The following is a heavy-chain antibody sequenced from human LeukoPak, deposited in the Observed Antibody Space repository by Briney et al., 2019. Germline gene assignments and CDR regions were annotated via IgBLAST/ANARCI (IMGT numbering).Heavy chain of an antibody. D-gene: IGHD2-2*01. J-gene: IGHJ3*02. Sequence: GRSLRLSCAASGFTFSSYGTHWVRQAPGKGLEWVAVIWYDGSNKYYADSVKGRFTISRDNSKNTLYLQMNSLRAEDTAVYYCARDLFDIVVVPAPSNAFDIWGQGTMVTVSS. CDR3: ARDLFDIVVVPAPSNAFDI. V-gene: IGHV3-33*01. CDR2: IWYDGSNK. CDR1: GFTFSSYG.